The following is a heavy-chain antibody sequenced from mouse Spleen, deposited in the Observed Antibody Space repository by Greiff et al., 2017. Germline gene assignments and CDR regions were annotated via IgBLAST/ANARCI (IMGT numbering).Heavy chain of an antibody. D-gene: IGHD2-1*01. CDR1: GYTFTDYY. CDR3: ATHYYGNPFYFDY. V-gene: IGHV1-19*01. J-gene: IGHJ2*01. CDR2: INPYNGGT. Sequence: EVQLVESGPVLVKPGASVKMSCKASGYTFTDYYMNWVKQSHGKSLEWIGVINPYNGGTTYNQKFRGKATLTVDKSSSTAYMELNSLTSEDSAVYYCATHYYGNPFYFDYWGQGTTLTVSS.